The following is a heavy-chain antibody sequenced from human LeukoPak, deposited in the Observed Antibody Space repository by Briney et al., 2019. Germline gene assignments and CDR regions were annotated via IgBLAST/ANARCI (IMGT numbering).Heavy chain of an antibody. J-gene: IGHJ4*02. V-gene: IGHV3-23*01. CDR2: IISGGNT. CDR1: GFTFSTYA. Sequence: GGSLRLSCAASGFTFSTYAVRWVRHTPGKGREWVSCIISGGNTQYPDSVTGRFTVSRDNSKNTLRLQMDSLRAEDTAISYCTKDRRQWVVPYFDSWGQGTVVTVSS. D-gene: IGHD6-19*01. CDR3: TKDRRQWVVPYFDS.